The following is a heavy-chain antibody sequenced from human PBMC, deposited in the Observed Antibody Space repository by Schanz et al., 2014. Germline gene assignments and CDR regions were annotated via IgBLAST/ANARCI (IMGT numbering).Heavy chain of an antibody. Sequence: EVQLVESGGGLVQPGGSLRLSCAASGFTFSSHWMHWVRQDPGKGLVWVARINSVGSNTDYADSVTGRFTISRDNSKNTLYLQMKSLRAEDTAVYYCARGLIAAAGGAFDYWGQGTLVAVSA. D-gene: IGHD6-13*01. CDR3: ARGLIAAAGGAFDY. CDR2: INSVGSNT. J-gene: IGHJ4*02. CDR1: GFTFSSHW. V-gene: IGHV3-74*02.